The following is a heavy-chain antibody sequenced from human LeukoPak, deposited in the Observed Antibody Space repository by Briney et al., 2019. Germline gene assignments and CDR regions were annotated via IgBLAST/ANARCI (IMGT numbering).Heavy chain of an antibody. CDR3: AKGVVVAPDVTPFDY. D-gene: IGHD2-2*01. Sequence: GGSLRLSCVASGFTFRRYDVHWVRQAPGKGLEWVAVIAYDGNNKIYADSVKGRFTISRDNSKNTLYLQMNSLRAEDTAVYYCAKGVVVAPDVTPFDYWGQGTLVTVSS. CDR1: GFTFRRYD. V-gene: IGHV3-30-3*01. J-gene: IGHJ4*02. CDR2: IAYDGNNK.